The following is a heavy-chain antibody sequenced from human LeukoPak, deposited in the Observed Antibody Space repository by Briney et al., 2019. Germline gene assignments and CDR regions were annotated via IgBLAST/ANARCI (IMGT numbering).Heavy chain of an antibody. D-gene: IGHD2-21*02. J-gene: IGHJ4*02. CDR3: AREAYCGGDCYSGFDY. V-gene: IGHV4-34*01. CDR2: INHSGST. CDR1: GGSFSGYY. Sequence: PSETLSLTCAVYGGSFSGYYWSWIRQPPGKGLEWIGEINHSGSTNYNPSLKSRITISVDTSKIQFSLTLSSVTAADTAVYYCAREAYCGGDCYSGFDYWGQGTLVTVSS.